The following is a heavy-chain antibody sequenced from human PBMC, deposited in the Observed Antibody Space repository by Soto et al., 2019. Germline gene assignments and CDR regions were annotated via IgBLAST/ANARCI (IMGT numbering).Heavy chain of an antibody. CDR2: VNHSGTT. Sequence: QVQLQQWGAGLLKPSETLSLTCAVYGGSFSGYYWTWIRQSPEKGLEWIGEVNHSGTTYYHPSLNTRVTISVHTPRNQFSLKMSSVTAADTAVYYCARGIGYCSSINCYSSRRLRFDSGGQGTLVTVSS. V-gene: IGHV4-34*01. D-gene: IGHD2-2*01. CDR1: GGSFSGYY. CDR3: ARGIGYCSSINCYSSRRLRFDS. J-gene: IGHJ4*02.